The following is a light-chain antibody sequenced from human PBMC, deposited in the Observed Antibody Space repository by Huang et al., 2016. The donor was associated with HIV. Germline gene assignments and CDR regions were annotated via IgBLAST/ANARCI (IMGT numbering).Light chain of an antibody. V-gene: IGKV1-5*03. CDR1: QSISSW. Sequence: DIQMTQSPSTLSASVGDRVTITCRASQSISSWLAWYQQKPGKAPNLLIYKASSLESGVPSRCSGSGSGTEFTITISSLQPDDFATYYCQQYNSLAWT. CDR3: QQYNSLAWT. J-gene: IGKJ1*01. CDR2: KAS.